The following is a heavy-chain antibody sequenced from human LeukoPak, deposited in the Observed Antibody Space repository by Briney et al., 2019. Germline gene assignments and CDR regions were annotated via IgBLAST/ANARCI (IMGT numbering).Heavy chain of an antibody. J-gene: IGHJ4*02. Sequence: PGGSLRLSCAASGFTFSSYGMSWVRQAPGKGLEWVSAISGSGGSTYYADSVKGRFTISRDNSKNTLYLQMNSLRAEDTAVYYCAKAPDIVVVVAASFFDYWGQGTLVTVSS. D-gene: IGHD2-15*01. CDR3: AKAPDIVVVVAASFFDY. CDR2: ISGSGGST. CDR1: GFTFSSYG. V-gene: IGHV3-23*01.